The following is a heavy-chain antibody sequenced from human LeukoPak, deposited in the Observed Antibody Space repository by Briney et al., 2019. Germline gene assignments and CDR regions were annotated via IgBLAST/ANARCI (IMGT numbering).Heavy chain of an antibody. V-gene: IGHV3-23*01. Sequence: GGSLRLSCAASGFTFSSYAMSWVCHAPEQGLEWVSAISGSGGSTYYADSVKARFTISRDNSKNTLYLQMNSLRAEDTAVYYCTSSSHSSIRFDYWGQGTLVTVSS. CDR2: ISGSGGST. CDR1: GFTFSSYA. D-gene: IGHD6-13*01. CDR3: TSSSHSSIRFDY. J-gene: IGHJ4*02.